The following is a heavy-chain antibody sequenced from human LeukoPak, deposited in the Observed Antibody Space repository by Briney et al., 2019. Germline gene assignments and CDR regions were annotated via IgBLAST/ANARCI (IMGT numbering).Heavy chain of an antibody. J-gene: IGHJ4*02. CDR1: GGSISSSSYY. V-gene: IGHV4-39*07. CDR2: IYTSGST. Sequence: SETLSLTCTVSGGSISSSSYYWGWIRQPPGKGLEWIGRIYTSGSTNYNPSLKSRVTISVDTSKNQFSLKLSSVTAADTAVYYCARGDYYDSSPLGYWGRGTLVTVSS. CDR3: ARGDYYDSSPLGY. D-gene: IGHD3-22*01.